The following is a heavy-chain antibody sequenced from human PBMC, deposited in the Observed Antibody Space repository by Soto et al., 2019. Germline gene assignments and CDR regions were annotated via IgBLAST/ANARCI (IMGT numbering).Heavy chain of an antibody. Sequence: GASVKVSCKASGYTFTGYYMHWVRQAPGQGLEWMGWINPNSGGTNYAQKFQGWVTMTRDTSISTAYMELSRLRSDDTAVYYCARNYDFWSGYYGFDPWGQGTLVTVSS. CDR2: INPNSGGT. J-gene: IGHJ5*02. CDR3: ARNYDFWSGYYGFDP. V-gene: IGHV1-2*04. CDR1: GYTFTGYY. D-gene: IGHD3-3*01.